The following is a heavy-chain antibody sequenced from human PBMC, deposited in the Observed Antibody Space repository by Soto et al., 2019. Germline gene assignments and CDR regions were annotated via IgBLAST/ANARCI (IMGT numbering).Heavy chain of an antibody. J-gene: IGHJ6*02. V-gene: IGHV3-23*01. Sequence: GGSLRLSCAASGFTFGIFVMGWVRQTPGKGLEWVSTITESGGDTYYTDSVKGRFTISRDNSKNTLYLQMTSLRAEDTALYYCTRASSDRNHMEVWGPGTTVTVSS. CDR3: TRASSDRNHMEV. CDR1: GFTFGIFV. CDR2: ITESGGDT.